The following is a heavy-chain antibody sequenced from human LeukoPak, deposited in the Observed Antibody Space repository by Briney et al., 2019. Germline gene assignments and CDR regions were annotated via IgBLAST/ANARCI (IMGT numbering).Heavy chain of an antibody. J-gene: IGHJ4*02. CDR2: ITATSGSI. D-gene: IGHD6-13*01. V-gene: IGHV3-23*01. Sequence: GGSLRLSCTASGFTFSEYAMSWVRQAPGKGLEWVSSITATSGSIYYAESVQGRFTISRDNSKNTLYLQMNSLRAEDTAVYYCAKRRTFSSTDIAAAAPFDYWGQGTLVTVSS. CDR1: GFTFSEYA. CDR3: AKRRTFSSTDIAAAAPFDY.